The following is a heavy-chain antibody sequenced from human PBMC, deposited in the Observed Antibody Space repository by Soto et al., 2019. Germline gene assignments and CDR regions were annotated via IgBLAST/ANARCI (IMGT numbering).Heavy chain of an antibody. D-gene: IGHD4-17*01. V-gene: IGHV3-48*03. Sequence: EVQLVESGGGLVQPGGSPRLSCAASGFTFSSYEMNWVRQAPGKGLEWVSYISSSGSTIYYADSVKGRFTISRDNAKNSLYLQMNSLRAEDTAVYYCARDTPTVAGAFDYWGQGTLVTVSS. CDR1: GFTFSSYE. J-gene: IGHJ4*02. CDR3: ARDTPTVAGAFDY. CDR2: ISSSGSTI.